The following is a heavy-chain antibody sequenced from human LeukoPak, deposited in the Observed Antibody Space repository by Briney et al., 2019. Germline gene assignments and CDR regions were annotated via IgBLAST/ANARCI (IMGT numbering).Heavy chain of an antibody. Sequence: GESLKISCKGSGYSFTSYWIGWVRQMPGKGLEWMGIIYPGDSDTRYSPSFQGQVTISADKSISTAYLQWSSLKASDTAMYYCARHVGGYSGYDPPDYWGQGTLVTVSS. CDR1: GYSFTSYW. CDR3: ARHVGGYSGYDPPDY. V-gene: IGHV5-51*01. CDR2: IYPGDSDT. D-gene: IGHD5-12*01. J-gene: IGHJ4*02.